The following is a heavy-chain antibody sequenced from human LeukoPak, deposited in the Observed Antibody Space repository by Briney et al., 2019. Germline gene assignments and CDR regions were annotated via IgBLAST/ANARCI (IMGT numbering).Heavy chain of an antibody. V-gene: IGHV1-69*13. CDR3: AGDTKARYCSGGSCYANPNFDY. CDR2: IIPILGTA. Sequence: SVKVSCKASGGTFSSYAISWVRQAPGQGLEWMGGIIPILGTANYAQKFQGRVTITADESTSTAYMELSSLRSEDTAVYYCAGDTKARYCSGGSCYANPNFDYWGQGTLVTVSS. J-gene: IGHJ4*02. CDR1: GGTFSSYA. D-gene: IGHD2-15*01.